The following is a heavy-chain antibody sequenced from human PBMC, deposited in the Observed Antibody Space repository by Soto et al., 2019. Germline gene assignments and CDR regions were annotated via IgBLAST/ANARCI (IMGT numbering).Heavy chain of an antibody. D-gene: IGHD3-3*01. CDR3: ASGGGYYDFWSGYRPYGMDV. CDR2: IYYSGST. J-gene: IGHJ6*02. CDR1: GGSISSGDYY. Sequence: NPSETLSLTCTVSGGSISSGDYYWSWIRQPPGKGLEWIGYIYYSGSTYYNPSLKSRVTISVDTSKNQFSLKLSSVTAADTAVYYCASGGGYYDFWSGYRPYGMDVWGQGTTVTVSS. V-gene: IGHV4-30-4*01.